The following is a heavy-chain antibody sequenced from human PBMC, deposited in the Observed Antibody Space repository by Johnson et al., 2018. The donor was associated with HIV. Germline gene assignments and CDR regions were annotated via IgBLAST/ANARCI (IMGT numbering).Heavy chain of an antibody. CDR3: AKEKNGYHWTFDI. Sequence: EVQLVESGGGLIQPGGSLRLSCAASGFTVSSNYMSWVRQAPGKGLEWVAVISYDGGDTWYADSVKGRFTISRDNSKNTVFLQMNSLRPEDTAVYYCAKEKNGYHWTFDIWGQGTMVTVSS. D-gene: IGHD5-24*01. J-gene: IGHJ3*02. V-gene: IGHV3-66*03. CDR2: ISYDGGDT. CDR1: GFTVSSNY.